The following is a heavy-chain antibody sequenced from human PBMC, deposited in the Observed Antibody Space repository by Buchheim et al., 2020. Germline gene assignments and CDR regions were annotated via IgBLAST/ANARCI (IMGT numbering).Heavy chain of an antibody. J-gene: IGHJ6*03. CDR2: INSDGSST. Sequence: EVQLVESGGGLVQPGGSLRLSCAASGFTFSSYWMPWVRQAPGKGLVWVSRINSDGSSTSYADSVKGRFPISRDNAKNTLYLQMNSLRAEDTAVYYCARVRSVKEQWPGGYYYMDVWGKGTT. CDR1: GFTFSSYW. D-gene: IGHD6-19*01. CDR3: ARVRSVKEQWPGGYYYMDV. V-gene: IGHV3-74*01.